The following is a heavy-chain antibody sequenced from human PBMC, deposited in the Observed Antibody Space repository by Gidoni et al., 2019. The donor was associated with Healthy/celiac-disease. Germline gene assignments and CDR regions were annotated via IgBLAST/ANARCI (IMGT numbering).Heavy chain of an antibody. J-gene: IGHJ4*02. CDR2: IYYSGST. Sequence: QLQLQESGPGLVKPSETLSLTCTVSGGSISSSSYYWGWIRQPPGKGLEWIGSIYYSGSTYYNPSLKSRVTISVDTSKNQFSLKLSSVTAADTAVYYCARQGYSGYDYVRIFGYWGQGTLVTVSS. CDR1: GGSISSSSYY. V-gene: IGHV4-39*01. D-gene: IGHD5-12*01. CDR3: ARQGYSGYDYVRIFGY.